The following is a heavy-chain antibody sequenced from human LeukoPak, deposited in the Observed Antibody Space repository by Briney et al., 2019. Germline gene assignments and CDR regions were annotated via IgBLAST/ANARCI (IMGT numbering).Heavy chain of an antibody. CDR1: GFTFSSYA. Sequence: GGSLRLSCAASGFTFSSYAMSWVRQAPGKGLEWVSAISGSGGTIYYADSVKGRFTISRDNAKNSLYLQMNSLRAEDTAVYYCAELGITMIGGVWGKGTTVTISS. CDR2: ISGSGGTI. V-gene: IGHV3-23*01. D-gene: IGHD3-10*02. J-gene: IGHJ6*04. CDR3: AELGITMIGGV.